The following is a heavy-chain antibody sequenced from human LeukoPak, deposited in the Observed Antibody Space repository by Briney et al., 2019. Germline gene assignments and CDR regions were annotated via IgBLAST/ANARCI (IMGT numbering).Heavy chain of an antibody. V-gene: IGHV1-69*13. CDR1: GGTFCSYA. CDR3: ARGFVSGYYDKYYFDY. J-gene: IGHJ4*02. D-gene: IGHD3-3*01. Sequence: ASVKVSCKASGGTFCSYAISWVRQAPGQGLEWMGGIIPIFGTANYAQKFQGRVTITADESTSTAYMELSSLRSEDTAVYYCARGFVSGYYDKYYFDYWGQGTLVTVSS. CDR2: IIPIFGTA.